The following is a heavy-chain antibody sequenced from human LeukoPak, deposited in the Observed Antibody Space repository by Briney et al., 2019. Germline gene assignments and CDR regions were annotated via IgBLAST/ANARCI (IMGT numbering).Heavy chain of an antibody. CDR2: ITERGST. Sequence: PSEALSLTCAVSGVSFSGHYWSWIPPSPGKGLEWIGEITERGSTNYNPSLKSRVTISRDTSKNHFSLKVSSVTAADTAVYYCARGPITEDGTFHSPNAWGQGTLVTVSS. V-gene: IGHV4-34*01. J-gene: IGHJ5*02. CDR1: GVSFSGHY. CDR3: ARGPITEDGTFHSPNA. D-gene: IGHD1-1*01.